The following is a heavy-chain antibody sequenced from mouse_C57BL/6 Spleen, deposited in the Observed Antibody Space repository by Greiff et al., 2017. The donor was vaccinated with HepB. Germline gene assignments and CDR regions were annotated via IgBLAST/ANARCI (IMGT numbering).Heavy chain of an antibody. J-gene: IGHJ4*01. V-gene: IGHV1-81*01. CDR3: AFKDYAMDY. Sequence: VKLQESGAELARPGASVKLSCKASGYTFTSYGISWVKQRTGQGLEWIGEIYPRSGNTYYNEKFKGKATLTADKSSSTAYMELRSLTSEDSAVYFCAFKDYAMDYWGQGTSVTVSS. CDR1: GYTFTSYG. CDR2: IYPRSGNT.